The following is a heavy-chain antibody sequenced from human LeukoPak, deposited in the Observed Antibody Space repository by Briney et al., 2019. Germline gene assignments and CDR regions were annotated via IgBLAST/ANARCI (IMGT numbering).Heavy chain of an antibody. J-gene: IGHJ5*02. D-gene: IGHD3-10*01. CDR2: INVFNSKT. CDR3: VRVRLWFGESPNWFDP. V-gene: IGHV1-18*01. Sequence: ASVTVSCKASGYTLTSYGISWVRQAPGQEREWMGWINVFNSKTKNVQRLQGRVTLTTDTSTSTAYMELRSLRYDDTAVYYCVRVRLWFGESPNWFDPWGQGTLVTVSS. CDR1: GYTLTSYG.